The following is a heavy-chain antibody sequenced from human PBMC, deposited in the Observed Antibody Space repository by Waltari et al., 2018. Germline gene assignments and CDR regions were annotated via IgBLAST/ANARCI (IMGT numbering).Heavy chain of an antibody. CDR1: GGSFSGYY. CDR2: INHSGST. J-gene: IGHJ4*02. CDR3: ARGGDGYDSYFNH. D-gene: IGHD5-12*01. V-gene: IGHV4-34*01. Sequence: QVQLQQWGAGLLKPSETLSLTCAVYGGSFSGYYWSWIRQPPGKGLEWIGEINHSGSTNYNPSLKSRVTISVDTSKNQFSLKLSSVTAADTAVYYCARGGDGYDSYFNHWGQGTLVTVSS.